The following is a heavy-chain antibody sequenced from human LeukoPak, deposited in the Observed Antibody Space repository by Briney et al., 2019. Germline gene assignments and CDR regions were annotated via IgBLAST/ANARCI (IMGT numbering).Heavy chain of an antibody. D-gene: IGHD3-22*01. CDR2: IYSGGST. Sequence: GVLRLSCAASGFTVSSNYMSWVRQAPGKGLEWVSVIYSGGSTYYADSVKGRFTISRDNSKNTLYLQMNSLRAEDTAVYYCARGLARMISSFMDVWGQGTTVTVSS. CDR3: ARGLARMISSFMDV. V-gene: IGHV3-66*01. J-gene: IGHJ6*02. CDR1: GFTVSSNY.